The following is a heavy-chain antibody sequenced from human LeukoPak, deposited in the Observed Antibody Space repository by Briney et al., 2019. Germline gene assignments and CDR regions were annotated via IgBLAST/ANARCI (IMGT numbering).Heavy chain of an antibody. J-gene: IGHJ4*02. CDR3: ARAGTDSSGYYSYFDY. CDR2: IWYDGSNK. D-gene: IGHD3-22*01. CDR1: GFTFSSYG. Sequence: GGSLRLSCAASGFTFSSYGMHWVRQAPGKGLEWVAVIWYDGSNKYYADSVKGRFTISRDNSKNTLYLQINSLRAEDTAVYYCARAGTDSSGYYSYFDYWGQGTLVTVSS. V-gene: IGHV3-33*01.